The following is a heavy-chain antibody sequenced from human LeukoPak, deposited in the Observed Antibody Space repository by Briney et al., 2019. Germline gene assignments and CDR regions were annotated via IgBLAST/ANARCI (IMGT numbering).Heavy chain of an antibody. CDR3: ARDRQVFGELYSFDY. J-gene: IGHJ4*02. V-gene: IGHV3-74*01. D-gene: IGHD3-10*01. Sequence: GGSLRLSCAASGFTFSNYWMHWVRQAPGKGLVWVSRINSDGSSTSYADSMKGRFTISRDNAKNSLYLQMNSLRAEDTALYYCARDRQVFGELYSFDYWGQGTLVTVSS. CDR1: GFTFSNYW. CDR2: INSDGSST.